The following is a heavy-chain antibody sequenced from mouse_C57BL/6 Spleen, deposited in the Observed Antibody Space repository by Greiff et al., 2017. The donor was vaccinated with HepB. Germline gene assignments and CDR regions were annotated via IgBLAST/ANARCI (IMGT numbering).Heavy chain of an antibody. J-gene: IGHJ2*01. CDR2: INPSNGGT. CDR1: GYTFTSYW. CDR3: ARERAYYSIFDY. Sequence: QVHVKQPGTELVKPGASVKLSCKASGYTFTSYWMHWVKQRPGQGLEWIGNINPSNGGTNYNEKFKSKATLTVDKSSSTAYMQLSSLTSEDSAVYYCARERAYYSIFDYWGQGTTLTVSS. V-gene: IGHV1-53*01. D-gene: IGHD2-5*01.